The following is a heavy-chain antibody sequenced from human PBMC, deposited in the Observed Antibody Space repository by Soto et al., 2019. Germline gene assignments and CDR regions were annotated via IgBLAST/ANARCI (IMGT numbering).Heavy chain of an antibody. V-gene: IGHV4-39*01. CDR3: ASHPDPEDPYYMDV. Sequence: SETLSLTCTVSDRSISSSSYYSGWIRQPPGKGLEWIGSIYYSGSTYYNPSLKSRVTISVDTSKNQFSLKLSSVTAADTAVYYCASHPDPEDPYYMDVWGKGTTVTVSS. J-gene: IGHJ6*03. CDR1: DRSISSSSYY. CDR2: IYYSGST.